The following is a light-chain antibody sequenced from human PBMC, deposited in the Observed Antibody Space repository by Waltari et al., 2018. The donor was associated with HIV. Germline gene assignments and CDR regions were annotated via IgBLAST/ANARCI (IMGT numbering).Light chain of an antibody. CDR3: QSYDISLSASVV. Sequence: QSMLTQPPSESGAPGHRVHNSCTGSSPPTGADYDVHWYQQIPGPAPNRLIAGNNNRPSGAPDRFSASNSGTSASLTISGLHAEVEADYFCQSYDISLSASVVLCGVTRLTVL. CDR1: SPPTGADYD. CDR2: GNN. J-gene: IGLJ2*01. V-gene: IGLV1-40*01.